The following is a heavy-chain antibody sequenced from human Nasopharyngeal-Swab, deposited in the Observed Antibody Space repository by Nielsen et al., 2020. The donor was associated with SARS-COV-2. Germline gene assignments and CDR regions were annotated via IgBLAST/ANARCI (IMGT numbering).Heavy chain of an antibody. D-gene: IGHD3-22*01. CDR1: GGSISSGDYY. V-gene: IGHV4-30-4*01. J-gene: IGHJ3*02. CDR3: ARRAMIGPLGSFDI. CDR2: IYYSGST. Sequence: LRLSCTVSGGSISSGDYYWSWIRQPPGKGLEWIGCIYYSGSTYYNPSLKSRVTISVDTSKNQFSLKLSSVTAADTAVYYCARRAMIGPLGSFDIWGQGTMVTVSS.